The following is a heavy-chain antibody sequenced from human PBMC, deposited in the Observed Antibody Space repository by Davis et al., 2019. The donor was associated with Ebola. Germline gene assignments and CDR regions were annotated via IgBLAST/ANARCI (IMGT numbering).Heavy chain of an antibody. D-gene: IGHD6-19*01. Sequence: ASVTVSCKASGYTFTGYYMHWVRQAPGQGLEWMGRINPNSGGTNYAQKFQGRVTMTRDTSISTAYMELSRLRSDDTAVYYCARGDRSGWFLADYFDYWGQGTLVTVSS. V-gene: IGHV1-2*06. CDR3: ARGDRSGWFLADYFDY. CDR1: GYTFTGYY. J-gene: IGHJ4*02. CDR2: INPNSGGT.